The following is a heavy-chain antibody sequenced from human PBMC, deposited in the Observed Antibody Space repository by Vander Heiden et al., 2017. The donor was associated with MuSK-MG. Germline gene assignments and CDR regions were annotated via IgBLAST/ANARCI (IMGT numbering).Heavy chain of an antibody. D-gene: IGHD3-10*01. CDR2: ISSSSSYI. CDR1: GFTFSSYS. CDR3: AREWFGELSHLYYYYYGMDV. V-gene: IGHV3-21*01. J-gene: IGHJ6*02. Sequence: EVQLVESGGGLVKPGGSLRLSCAASGFTFSSYSMNGVRQAPGKGLEWVSSISSSSSYIYYADSVKGRFTISRDNAKNSLYLQMNSLRAEDTAVYYCAREWFGELSHLYYYYYGMDVWGQGTTVTVSS.